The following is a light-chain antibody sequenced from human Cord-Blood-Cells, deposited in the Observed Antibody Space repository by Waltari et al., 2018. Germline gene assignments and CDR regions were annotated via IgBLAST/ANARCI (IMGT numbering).Light chain of an antibody. CDR3: QQSYSTLYS. CDR1: QSSSSY. J-gene: IGKJ2*03. Sequence: DIQMTLSPSSLSASVGDRVTITCRASQSSSSYLNWYQQKPGKAPKLLVYAASRLLSGVPSRVSGSGSGTDFTLTISSLQPEDFATYYCQQSYSTLYSVGQWTKLEIK. V-gene: IGKV1-39*01. CDR2: AAS.